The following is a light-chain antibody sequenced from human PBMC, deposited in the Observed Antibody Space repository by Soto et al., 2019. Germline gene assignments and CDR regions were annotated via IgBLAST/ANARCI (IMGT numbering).Light chain of an antibody. CDR2: SNN. CDR1: SSNIGSNY. Sequence: QSVLTQPPSASGTPGQRVTIPCSGSSSNIGSNYVYWYQQLPGTAPKLLIYSNNQRPSGVPDRFAGSKSGTSASLAISGLRSEYEGDYYCAAWDDSLRGVVFGGGTKLTVL. J-gene: IGLJ2*01. CDR3: AAWDDSLRGVV. V-gene: IGLV1-47*01.